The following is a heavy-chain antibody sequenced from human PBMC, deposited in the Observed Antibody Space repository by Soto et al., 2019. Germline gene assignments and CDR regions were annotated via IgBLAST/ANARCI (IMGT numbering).Heavy chain of an antibody. CDR1: GGSISSYY. CDR2: IYYSGST. CDR3: ERPGKYYQPPAP. D-gene: IGHD2-2*01. V-gene: IGHV4-59*01. J-gene: IGHJ5*02. Sequence: SETLSLTCTVSGGSISSYYWSWIRQPPGKGLEWIGYIYYSGSTNYNPSLKSRVTISVDTSKNQFSLKLASVTAADTAVYYSERPGKYYQPPAPWAPGNLVPVSS.